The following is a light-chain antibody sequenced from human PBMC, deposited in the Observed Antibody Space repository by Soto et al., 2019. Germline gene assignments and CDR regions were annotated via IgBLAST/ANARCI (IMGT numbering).Light chain of an antibody. V-gene: IGLV2-14*01. Sequence: SVLTQPASVSGSPGQSITISCTGTSSDVGGYNFVTWYQQYPGKAPKLVIHDVTRRPSGVSNRFSGSKSGTTASLTISGLRAEDEADYYCCSYTSSTSYVFGTGTKVTVL. CDR1: SSDVGGYNF. J-gene: IGLJ1*01. CDR3: CSYTSSTSYV. CDR2: DVT.